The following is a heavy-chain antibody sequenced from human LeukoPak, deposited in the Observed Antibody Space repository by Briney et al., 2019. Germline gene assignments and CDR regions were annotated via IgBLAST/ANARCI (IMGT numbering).Heavy chain of an antibody. Sequence: GGSLRLSCAASGFTFSSYEMNWVRQAPGKGLEWVSYISSGGVTIYYADSVKGRFTISRDDAKNSMYLQMNSLRAEDTAHYYCARETPTENYDSSGFDYWGQGTLVSVSS. J-gene: IGHJ4*02. CDR2: ISSGGVTI. CDR1: GFTFSSYE. V-gene: IGHV3-48*03. CDR3: ARETPTENYDSSGFDY. D-gene: IGHD3-22*01.